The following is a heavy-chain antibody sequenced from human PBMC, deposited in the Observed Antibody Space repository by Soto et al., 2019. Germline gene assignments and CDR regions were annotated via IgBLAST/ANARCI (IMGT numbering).Heavy chain of an antibody. J-gene: IGHJ4*02. CDR2: IYYSGST. V-gene: IGHV4-59*01. D-gene: IGHD6-13*01. Sequence: QVQLQESGPGLVKPSETLSLTCTVSGGSISSYYWSWIRQPPGKGLEWIGYIYYSGSTKYNPSLTTRVTISVDTSKNQSSLKLSSVTAADTAVYYCARKSYSSSWYLPSYFDYWGQGTLVTVSS. CDR1: GGSISSYY. CDR3: ARKSYSSSWYLPSYFDY.